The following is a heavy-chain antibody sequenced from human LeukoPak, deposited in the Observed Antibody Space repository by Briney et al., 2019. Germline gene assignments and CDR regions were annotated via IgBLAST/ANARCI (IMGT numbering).Heavy chain of an antibody. CDR3: ARHNGVTIFGVVTPTDV. J-gene: IGHJ6*04. Sequence: SETLSLTCTVSGGSISSSSYYWGWIRQPPGKGLEWIGSIYYSGSTYYNPSLKSRVTISVDTSKNQFSLKLSSVTAADTAVYYCARHNGVTIFGVVTPTDVWGKGTTVTVSS. CDR2: IYYSGST. V-gene: IGHV4-39*01. CDR1: GGSISSSSYY. D-gene: IGHD3-3*01.